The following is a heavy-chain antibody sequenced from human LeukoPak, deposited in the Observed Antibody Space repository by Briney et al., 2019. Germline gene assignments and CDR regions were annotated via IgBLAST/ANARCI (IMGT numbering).Heavy chain of an antibody. J-gene: IGHJ4*02. CDR3: ARGPVRSGYLYYFDY. CDR2: IIPIFGTA. CDR1: GGTFSSYA. D-gene: IGHD3-3*01. Sequence: SVKVSCKASGGTFSSYAISWVRQAPGQGLEWMGGIIPIFGTANYAQKFQGRVTITADESTSTAYMELSSLRSEDTAVYYCARGPVRSGYLYYFDYWGQGTLVTVSS. V-gene: IGHV1-69*13.